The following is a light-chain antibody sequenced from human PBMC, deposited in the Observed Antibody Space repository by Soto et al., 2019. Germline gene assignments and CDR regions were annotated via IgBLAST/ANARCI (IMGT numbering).Light chain of an antibody. CDR2: DVS. V-gene: IGLV2-14*01. Sequence: QSALTQPASVSGSPGQSITLSCTGTSSDVGGYNYVSWYQQRPGKAPKLMIYDVSNRPSGVSNRFSGSKSGNTASLTISGRQAEDVADYYCSSYTSSSPVLFGGGTKLTVL. CDR3: SSYTSSSPVL. J-gene: IGLJ2*01. CDR1: SSDVGGYNY.